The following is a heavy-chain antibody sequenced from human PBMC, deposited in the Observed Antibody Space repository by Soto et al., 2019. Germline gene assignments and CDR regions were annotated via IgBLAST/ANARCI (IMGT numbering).Heavy chain of an antibody. CDR1: GFTVSRYD. V-gene: IGHV3-53*01. D-gene: IGHD5-12*01. CDR2: IQRSGET. Sequence: QVVESGGGLIQAGGSTRLSCLASGFTVSRYDMAWVRQAPGKGLEWASIIQRSGETYYSDSAQGRFTISRDNSKNAVYLQMSSLKVGDTGVSSCVRVLYDSGVVDFWGQGSLITVS. J-gene: IGHJ4*02. CDR3: VRVLYDSGVVDF.